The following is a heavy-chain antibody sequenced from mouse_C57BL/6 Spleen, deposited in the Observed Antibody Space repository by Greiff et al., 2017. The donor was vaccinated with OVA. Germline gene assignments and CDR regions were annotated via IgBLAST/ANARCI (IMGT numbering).Heavy chain of an antibody. J-gene: IGHJ1*03. V-gene: IGHV1-52*01. CDR3: ARRRDYLYFDV. CDR2: IDPSDSET. Sequence: VQLQQPGAELVRPGSSVKLSCKASGYTFTSYWMHWVKQRPIQGLEWIGNIDPSDSETHYNQKFKDKATLTVDKSSSTAYMQLSSLTSEDSAVYYCARRRDYLYFDVWGTGTTVTVSS. CDR1: GYTFTSYW. D-gene: IGHD5-5*01.